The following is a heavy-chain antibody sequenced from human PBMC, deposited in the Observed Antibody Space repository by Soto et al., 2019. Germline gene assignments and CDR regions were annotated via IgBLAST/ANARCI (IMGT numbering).Heavy chain of an antibody. J-gene: IGHJ4*02. V-gene: IGHV4-59*01. CDR2: IYYSGST. CDR1: GGSISSYY. CDR3: ARPEGDGYNYLY. Sequence: SETLSLTCTVSGGSISSYYWSWIRQPPGKGLEWIGYIYYSGSTNYNPSLKSRVTISVDTSKNQFSLKLSSVTAADTAVYYCARPEGDGYNYLYWGQGTLVTVS. D-gene: IGHD5-12*01.